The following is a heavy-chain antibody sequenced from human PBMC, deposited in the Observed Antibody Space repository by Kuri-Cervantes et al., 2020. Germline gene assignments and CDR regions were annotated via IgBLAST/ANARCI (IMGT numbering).Heavy chain of an antibody. J-gene: IGHJ4*02. Sequence: ASVKVSCKASGYTFTSYAMHWVRQAPGQRLEWMGWINAGNGNTKYSQKFQGRVTITRDTSASTAYMELSSLRSEDTAVYYCAKLRIAAAGFDYWGLGTLVTVSS. CDR1: GYTFTSYA. CDR2: INAGNGNT. V-gene: IGHV1-3*01. CDR3: AKLRIAAAGFDY. D-gene: IGHD6-13*01.